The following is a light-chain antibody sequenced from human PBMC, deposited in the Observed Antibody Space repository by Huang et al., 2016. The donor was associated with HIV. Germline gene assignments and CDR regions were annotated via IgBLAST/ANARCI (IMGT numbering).Light chain of an antibody. V-gene: IGKV4-1*01. CDR3: QQYYSSPLT. Sequence: DIVMTQSPDSLAVSLGERATINCKSSQSVLYSSNNNNYLAWYQQKPGQPPKLLIYWASTRESGVPDRFSGSGAETEFTLTISSLQAEDVAVYYCQQYYSSPLTFGGGTKVEIK. CDR1: QSVLYSSNNNNY. J-gene: IGKJ4*01. CDR2: WAS.